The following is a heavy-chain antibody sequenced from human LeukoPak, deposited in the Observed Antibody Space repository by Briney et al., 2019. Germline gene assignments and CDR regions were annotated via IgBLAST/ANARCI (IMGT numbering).Heavy chain of an antibody. CDR3: ARDFGVAAAAFDP. CDR2: INPNSGGT. D-gene: IGHD3-3*01. J-gene: IGHJ5*02. CDR1: GYTFTGYY. V-gene: IGHV1-2*02. Sequence: AASVKVSCKASGYTFTGYYMHWVRQAPGQGLEWMGWINPNSGGTNYAQKFQGRVTMTRDTSISTAYMELSRLRSDDTAVYYCARDFGVAAAAFDPWGQGTLVTVSS.